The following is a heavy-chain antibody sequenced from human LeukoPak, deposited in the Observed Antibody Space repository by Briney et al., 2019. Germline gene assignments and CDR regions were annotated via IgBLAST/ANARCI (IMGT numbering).Heavy chain of an antibody. CDR3: ARGISGSGSYGHFDY. J-gene: IGHJ4*02. CDR2: INHSGST. D-gene: IGHD1-26*01. V-gene: IGHV4-34*01. Sequence: SETLSLTCAVYGGSFSGYYWSWIRQPPGKGLEWIGEINHSGSTNYNPSLKSRVTISVDTSKNQFSLRLSSVTAADTAIYYCARGISGSGSYGHFDYWGQGILVTVSS. CDR1: GGSFSGYY.